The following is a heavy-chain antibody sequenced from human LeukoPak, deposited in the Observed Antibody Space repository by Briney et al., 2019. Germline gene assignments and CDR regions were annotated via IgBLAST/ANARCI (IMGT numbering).Heavy chain of an antibody. V-gene: IGHV1-18*01. J-gene: IGHJ4*02. CDR1: GYTFTSYG. CDR3: ARLLWFGELSPSDY. CDR2: ISAYNGNT. Sequence: ASVKVSCKASGYTFTSYGISWVRQAPGQGLEWMGWISAYNGNTNYARKLQGRVTMTTDTSTSTAYMELRSLRSDDTAVYYCARLLWFGELSPSDYWGQGTLVTVSS. D-gene: IGHD3-10*01.